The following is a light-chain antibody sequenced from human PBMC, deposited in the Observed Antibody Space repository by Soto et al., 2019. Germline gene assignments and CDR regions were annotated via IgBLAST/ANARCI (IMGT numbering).Light chain of an antibody. V-gene: IGKV1-39*01. J-gene: IGKJ1*01. CDR3: QQTDSTPQT. CDR2: AAS. CDR1: QSIRNY. Sequence: DIQMTQSPSSLSASVGDRVTISCRASQSIRNYVSWYQQKPGPAPKLLIRAASTLQSGVPSRFSGSGSGTEFTLTISRLQIEDFATYFCQQTDSTPQTFGQGTNVEI.